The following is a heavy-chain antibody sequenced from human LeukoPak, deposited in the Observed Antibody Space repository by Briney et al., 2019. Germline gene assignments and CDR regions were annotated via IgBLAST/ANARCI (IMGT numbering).Heavy chain of an antibody. V-gene: IGHV4-4*02. Sequence: SSETLSLTCAVSGCSISSSNWWSWVRQPPVKGLEWIGEIYHSGSTNYNPSLKSRVTISVDKSKNQFSLKLSSVTAADTAVYYCARDSPMVRGVMMYWGQGTLVTVSS. CDR2: IYHSGST. CDR3: ARDSPMVRGVMMY. J-gene: IGHJ4*02. D-gene: IGHD3-10*01. CDR1: GCSISSSNW.